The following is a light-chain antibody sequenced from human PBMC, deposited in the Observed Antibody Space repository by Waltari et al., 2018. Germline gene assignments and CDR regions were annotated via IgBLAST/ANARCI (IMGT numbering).Light chain of an antibody. CDR3: QHYLRLPAT. CDR2: QAS. CDR1: QSVSTY. V-gene: IGKV3-20*01. J-gene: IGKJ1*01. Sequence: EIVLTQSPGTLSLSPGERATLSCWASQSVSTYLAWYQQKPGQAPRLLIYQASTRATGIPDRFSGSGSGTDFSLTISRLEPEDFAVYHCQHYLRLPATFGQGTKVEIK.